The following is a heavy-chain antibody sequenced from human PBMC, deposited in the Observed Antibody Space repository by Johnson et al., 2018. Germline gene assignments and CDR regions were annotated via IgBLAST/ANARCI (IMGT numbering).Heavy chain of an antibody. D-gene: IGHD5-18*01. CDR1: GFTFTSYG. CDR3: ARARSWGIQLYYYYYGMDV. CDR2: LWYDGKIN. J-gene: IGHJ6*02. Sequence: VQLVETGGGVVQPGTSLRLSCAASGFTFTSYGMHWVRQAPGKGLEWVAHLWYDGKINYYADSVKGRFTISRDNSKNTLYLQMNSLRAEDTAVYYCARARSWGIQLYYYYYGMDVWGQGTTVTVSS. V-gene: IGHV3-33*01.